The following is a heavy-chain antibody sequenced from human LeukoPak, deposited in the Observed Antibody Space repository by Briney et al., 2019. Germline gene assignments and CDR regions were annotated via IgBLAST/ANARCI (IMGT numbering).Heavy chain of an antibody. Sequence: PGGSLRLSCAASGFTFSSYWMSWVRQAPGKGLEWVANIKEDGSEKYYVDSVRGRFTISRDNAKNSLYLYMNSLRAEDTAVYYCAKGVGGSANYYYMDVWGKGTTVTVSS. CDR3: AKGVGGSANYYYMDV. CDR2: IKEDGSEK. J-gene: IGHJ6*03. CDR1: GFTFSSYW. D-gene: IGHD3-10*01. V-gene: IGHV3-7*01.